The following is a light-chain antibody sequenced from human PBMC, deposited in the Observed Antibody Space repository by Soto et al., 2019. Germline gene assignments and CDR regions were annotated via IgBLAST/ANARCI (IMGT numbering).Light chain of an antibody. Sequence: EIVMTQSPATLSVSPGERATLSCRASQSLSSNFLAWYQQKPGQPPRLLIYDSSTRATGFPDRFSGSGSGTDFTLTISSLEPEDFGVYFCHQRNKFGQGTRLEIK. J-gene: IGKJ5*01. CDR1: QSLSSNF. CDR2: DSS. V-gene: IGKV3D-20*02. CDR3: HQRNK.